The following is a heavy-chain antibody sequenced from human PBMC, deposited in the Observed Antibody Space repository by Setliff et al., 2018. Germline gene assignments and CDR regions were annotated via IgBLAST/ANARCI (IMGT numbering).Heavy chain of an antibody. V-gene: IGHV4-34*01. CDR3: ARGRRVVIAYYYYMDV. CDR1: GGSFSGYY. D-gene: IGHD2-21*01. J-gene: IGHJ6*03. Sequence: KPSETLSLTCAVYGGSFSGYYWSWIRQPPGKGLEWIGEINHSGSTNYNPSLKSRVTLSVDTSKNQFSRKLSSVTAADTAVYYCARGRRVVIAYYYYMDVWGKGTTVTVAS. CDR2: INHSGST.